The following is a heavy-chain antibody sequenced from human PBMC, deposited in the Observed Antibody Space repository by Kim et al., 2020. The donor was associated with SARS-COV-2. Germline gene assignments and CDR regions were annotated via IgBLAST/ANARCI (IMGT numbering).Heavy chain of an antibody. CDR2: INAGSGNT. CDR1: GYTFSSYT. Sequence: ASVKVSCKASGYTFSSYTMHWVRQAPGQRLEWMGWINAGSGNTKYSQKFQGRVTVTWDTSASTAYMELSSLRSEDTAVYFCARGTGDYWGQGTLDTVSS. V-gene: IGHV1-3*01. J-gene: IGHJ4*02. CDR3: ARGTGDY.